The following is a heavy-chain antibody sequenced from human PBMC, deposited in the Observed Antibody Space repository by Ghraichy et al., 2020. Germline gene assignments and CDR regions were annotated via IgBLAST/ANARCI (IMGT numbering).Heavy chain of an antibody. J-gene: IGHJ4*02. V-gene: IGHV3-11*01. CDR1: GFTFGDYD. D-gene: IGHD3-16*01. CDR2: ISGGGTEI. Sequence: GSLRLSCAASGFTFGDYDMSWIRQAPGKGLEWLSFISGGGTEIHYTDSVKGRFTISRDNTKTSLYLQMNSLRADDTAFYFCARSHGPYYFDSWGQGTHVTVSS. CDR3: ARSHGPYYFDS.